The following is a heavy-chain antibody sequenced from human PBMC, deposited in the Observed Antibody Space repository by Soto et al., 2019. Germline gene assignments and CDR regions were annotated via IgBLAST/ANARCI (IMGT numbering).Heavy chain of an antibody. J-gene: IGHJ6*02. CDR1: GFTFSGSA. D-gene: IGHD6-6*01. Sequence: GGSLRLSCAASGFTFSGSAMHWVRQASGKGLEWVGRIRSKANSYATAYAASVKGRFTISRDDSKNTAYLQMNSLKTEDTAVYYCTRIYSSSPQYYYYYGMDVWGQGTTVTVS. V-gene: IGHV3-73*01. CDR3: TRIYSSSPQYYYYYGMDV. CDR2: IRSKANSYAT.